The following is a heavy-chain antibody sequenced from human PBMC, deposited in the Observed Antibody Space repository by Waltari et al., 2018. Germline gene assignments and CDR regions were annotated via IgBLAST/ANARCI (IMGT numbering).Heavy chain of an antibody. CDR3: ARDRGETRDGYNYDFDY. J-gene: IGHJ4*02. Sequence: QVQLVQSGAEVKKPGASVKVSCKASGYTFTSYYMHWVRQAPGQGLEWMGIINPSGGSTSYAQKFQGRVTMTRDTSTSTVYMELSSLRSEDTAVYYCARDRGETRDGYNYDFDYWGQGTLVTVSS. CDR1: GYTFTSYY. V-gene: IGHV1-46*01. CDR2: INPSGGST. D-gene: IGHD5-12*01.